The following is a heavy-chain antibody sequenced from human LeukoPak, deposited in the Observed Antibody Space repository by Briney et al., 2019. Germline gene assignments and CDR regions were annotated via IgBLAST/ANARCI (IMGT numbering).Heavy chain of an antibody. D-gene: IGHD3-10*01. CDR2: IYYSGST. J-gene: IGHJ3*02. V-gene: IGHV4-59*02. Sequence: SETLSLTCSVSGSYVSSYSWSWIRQPPGKGLEWIGSIYYSGSTYYNPSLKSRVTISVDTSKNQFSLKLSSVTAADTAVYYCARVSFDAFDIWGQGTMVTVSS. CDR1: GSYVSSYS. CDR3: ARVSFDAFDI.